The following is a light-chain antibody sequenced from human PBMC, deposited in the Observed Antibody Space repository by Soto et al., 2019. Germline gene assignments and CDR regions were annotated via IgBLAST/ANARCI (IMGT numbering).Light chain of an antibody. Sequence: EIVLTQSPGTLSLSPGERATLSCRASQSVSSSYLAWYQQKPGQAPRLLIHGASSRANGIPDRCSGSGAGADSDPTISSLEPDDFAVYYCQQYGSSPLFTFGQGTRLEMK. CDR2: GAS. CDR1: QSVSSSY. V-gene: IGKV3-20*01. J-gene: IGKJ5*01. CDR3: QQYGSSPLFT.